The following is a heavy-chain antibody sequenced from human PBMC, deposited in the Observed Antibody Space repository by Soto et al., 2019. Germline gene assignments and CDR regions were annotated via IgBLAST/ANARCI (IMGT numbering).Heavy chain of an antibody. CDR2: INPSGDST. CDR1: GYTFTSYY. Sequence: ASVKVSCKASGYTFTSYYMHWVRQAPGQGLEWMGIINPSGDSTNYAQKFQGRVTMTRDTSTSTVYMELSRLRSEDAAVYYCARDGAGTMVRGVPSNWFDPWGQGTLVTVSS. CDR3: ARDGAGTMVRGVPSNWFDP. J-gene: IGHJ5*02. V-gene: IGHV1-46*01. D-gene: IGHD3-10*01.